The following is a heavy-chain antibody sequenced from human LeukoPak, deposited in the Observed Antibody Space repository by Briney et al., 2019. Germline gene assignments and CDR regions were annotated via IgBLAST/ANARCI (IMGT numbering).Heavy chain of an antibody. D-gene: IGHD5-24*01. CDR2: ISYDGSNK. Sequence: QPGRSLRLSCAASGFTFSSYGMHWVRQAPGKGLEWVAVISYDGSNKYYADSVKGRFTISRDNSKNTLYLQMNSLRAEDTAVYYCAKDEQKGWLQLPSFDYWGQGTLVTVSS. CDR1: GFTFSSYG. J-gene: IGHJ4*02. CDR3: AKDEQKGWLQLPSFDY. V-gene: IGHV3-30*18.